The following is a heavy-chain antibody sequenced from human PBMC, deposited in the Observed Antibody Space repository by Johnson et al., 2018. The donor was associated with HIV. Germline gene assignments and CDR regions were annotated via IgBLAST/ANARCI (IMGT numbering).Heavy chain of an antibody. CDR2: ISHDGNNK. CDR1: GFTFSSYS. V-gene: IGHV3-30-3*01. J-gene: IGHJ3*02. Sequence: QVELVESGGGVGQPGRSLRLSCAGTGFTFSSYSMHWVLQPPGKGLEWVAVISHDGNNKYYADSVKGRFTIARDNSKNTLYLQMNSLRAEDTAVFYCARGQFYPYYNFWSGYVDAFDIWGQGTMVTVSS. CDR3: ARGQFYPYYNFWSGYVDAFDI. D-gene: IGHD3-3*01.